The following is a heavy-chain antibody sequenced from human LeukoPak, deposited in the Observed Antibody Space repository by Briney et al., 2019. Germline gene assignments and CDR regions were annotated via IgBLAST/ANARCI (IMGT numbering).Heavy chain of an antibody. CDR3: ARSPKRYCSGGSCYSDEGYYYYGMDV. CDR2: IIPIFGTA. D-gene: IGHD2-15*01. J-gene: IGHJ6*02. Sequence: ASVKVSCKASGGTFSSYAISWVRQAPGQGLEWMGGIIPIFGTANYAQKFQGRVTITADESTSTAYMELSSLRSEDTAMYYCARSPKRYCSGGSCYSDEGYYYYGMDVWGQGTTVTVSS. V-gene: IGHV1-69*13. CDR1: GGTFSSYA.